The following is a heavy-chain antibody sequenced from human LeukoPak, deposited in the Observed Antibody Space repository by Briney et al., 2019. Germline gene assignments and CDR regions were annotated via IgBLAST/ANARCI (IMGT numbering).Heavy chain of an antibody. J-gene: IGHJ4*02. V-gene: IGHV3-48*04. CDR1: GFTFSSYS. CDR3: ARGGDIVAMSYFDY. Sequence: PGGSLRLSCAASGFTFSSYSMNWVRQAPGKGLEWVSYISSSSSTIYYADSVKGRFTISRDNAKNSLYLQMNSLRAEDTAVYYCARGGDIVAMSYFDYWGQGTLVTVSS. CDR2: ISSSSSTI. D-gene: IGHD5-12*01.